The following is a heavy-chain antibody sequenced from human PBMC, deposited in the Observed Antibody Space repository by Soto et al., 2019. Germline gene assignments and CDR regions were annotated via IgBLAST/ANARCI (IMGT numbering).Heavy chain of an antibody. J-gene: IGHJ6*03. D-gene: IGHD6-6*01. V-gene: IGHV1-18*01. CDR2: ISAYNGNT. CDR1: GYTFTSYG. CDR3: ARVSYSSSISAYYYYYMDV. Sequence: ASVKVSCKASGYTFTSYGISWVRQAPGQGLEWMGWISAYNGNTNYAQKLQGRVTMTIDTSTSTAYMELRSLRSDDTAVYYCARVSYSSSISAYYYYYMDVWGKGTTVTVSS.